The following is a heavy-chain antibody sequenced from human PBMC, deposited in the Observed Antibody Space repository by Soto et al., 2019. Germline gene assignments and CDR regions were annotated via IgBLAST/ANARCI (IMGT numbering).Heavy chain of an antibody. D-gene: IGHD1-26*01. CDR2: ISYDGSNK. CDR1: GFTFSSYG. Sequence: QMQLVESGGGVVQPGRSLRLSCAASGFTFSSYGMHWVRQAPGKGLEWAAVISYDGSNKYYADSVKGRFTISRDNSKNTLYLQMNSLRAEDTAVYYCAKVGYSGSYFDYWGQGTLVTVSS. J-gene: IGHJ4*02. V-gene: IGHV3-30*18. CDR3: AKVGYSGSYFDY.